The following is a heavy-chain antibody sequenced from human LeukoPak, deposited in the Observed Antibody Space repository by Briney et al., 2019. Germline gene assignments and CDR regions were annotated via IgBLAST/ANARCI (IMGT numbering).Heavy chain of an antibody. CDR1: GFTFSSYS. CDR3: AKEGYSSGPVDFDY. V-gene: IGHV3-48*01. D-gene: IGHD5-18*01. J-gene: IGHJ4*02. Sequence: PGGSLRLSCAASGFTFSSYSMNWVRQAPGKGLEWVSYISSSSSTIYYADSVKGRFTISRDNSKNTLYLQMNSLRAEDTAIYYCAKEGYSSGPVDFDYWGQGTLVTVSS. CDR2: ISSSSSTI.